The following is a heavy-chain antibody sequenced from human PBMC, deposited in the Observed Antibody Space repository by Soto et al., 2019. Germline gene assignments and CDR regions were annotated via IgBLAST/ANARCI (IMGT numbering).Heavy chain of an antibody. CDR2: IIPIFGTA. CDR3: AKQDAAMVLY. V-gene: IGHV1-69*13. J-gene: IGHJ4*02. CDR1: GYTFTSYA. D-gene: IGHD5-18*01. Sequence: SVKVSCKASGYTFTSYAMHWVRQAPGQGLEWMGGIIPIFGTANYAQKFQGRVTITADESTSTAYMELSSLRSEDTAVYYCAKQDAAMVLYWGQGTLVTVSS.